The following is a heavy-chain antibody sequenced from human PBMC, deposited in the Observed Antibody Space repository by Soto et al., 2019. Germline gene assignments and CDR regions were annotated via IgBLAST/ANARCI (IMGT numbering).Heavy chain of an antibody. CDR1: GGSVSSGSYY. J-gene: IGHJ4*02. V-gene: IGHV4-61*01. D-gene: IGHD3-3*01. Sequence: QVQLQESGPGLVKPSETLSLTCTVSGGSVSSGSYYWSWIRQPPGKGLEWIGYIYYSGSTNYNPSLKSRVTISVDTSKNQFSLKLSSVTAADTAVYYCAREPSITIYDYWGQGALVTVSS. CDR3: AREPSITIYDY. CDR2: IYYSGST.